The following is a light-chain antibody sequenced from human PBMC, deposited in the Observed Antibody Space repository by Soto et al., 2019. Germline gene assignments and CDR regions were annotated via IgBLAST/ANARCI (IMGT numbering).Light chain of an antibody. CDR2: GVS. Sequence: DLQMTQSPSSLSASVGDRVTITCRASQTINTYLNWYHQKPGKAPVLLVYGVSSLQSGVPSRFSGGGSGTDFTLTISGLQAEDIATYYCQQSFSFPWTFGQGTKVEIK. V-gene: IGKV1-39*01. J-gene: IGKJ1*01. CDR3: QQSFSFPWT. CDR1: QTINTY.